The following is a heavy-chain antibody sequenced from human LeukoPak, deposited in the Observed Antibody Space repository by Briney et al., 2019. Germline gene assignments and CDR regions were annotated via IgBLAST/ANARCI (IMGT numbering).Heavy chain of an antibody. J-gene: IGHJ6*02. CDR2: T. V-gene: IGHV4-61*08. CDR3: VRILGRYQEGMDV. CDR1: GRSLTDGVYS. D-gene: IGHD1-26*01. Sequence: SETLSLTCTVSGRSLTDGVYSWGWVRQPPGTGLQWIATTHEGASLKSRVTISLDTSKNQFFLRLTPVTAADTAVYYCVRILGRYQEGMDVWGPGITVTVSS.